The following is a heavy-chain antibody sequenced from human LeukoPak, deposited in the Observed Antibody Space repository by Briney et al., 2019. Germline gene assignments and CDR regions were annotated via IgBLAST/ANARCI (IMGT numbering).Heavy chain of an antibody. D-gene: IGHD6-6*01. CDR1: GFTFTNAW. CDR3: ARDGPYSSSATHPP. Sequence: QSGGSLRLSCAASGFTFTNAWMNWVRQAPGKGLEWVANIKQDGSEKYYLGSVKGRFTISRDNAKSSLYLQMDSLRAEDTAVYYCARDGPYSSSATHPPWGQGTLVTVSS. J-gene: IGHJ5*02. V-gene: IGHV3-7*03. CDR2: IKQDGSEK.